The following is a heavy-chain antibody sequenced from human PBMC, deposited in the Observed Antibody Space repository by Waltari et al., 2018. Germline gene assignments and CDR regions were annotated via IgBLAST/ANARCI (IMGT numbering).Heavy chain of an antibody. CDR1: GGSFSGYY. CDR2: INHSGST. D-gene: IGHD5-12*01. Sequence: QVQLQQWGAGLLKPSETLSLTCAVYGGSFSGYYWSWIRQPPGKGLEWIGEINHSGSTNYNPSLKRRVNMSVDTSKNQFSRKRSSVTAADTAVYYCARGGSGYDHLDYWGQGTLVTVSS. J-gene: IGHJ4*02. CDR3: ARGGSGYDHLDY. V-gene: IGHV4-34*01.